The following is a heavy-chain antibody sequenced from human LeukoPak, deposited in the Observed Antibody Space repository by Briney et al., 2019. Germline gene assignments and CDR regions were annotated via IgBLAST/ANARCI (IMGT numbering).Heavy chain of an antibody. J-gene: IGHJ4*02. CDR2: IRSKANSYAT. V-gene: IGHV3-73*01. Sequence: GGSLKLSCAASGFTFSGSAMHWVRQASGKGLEWVGRIRSKANSYATAYAASVKGRFTISRDDSKNTAYLQMNSLKTEDTAVYYCTNAYDGAPFDYWGQGTLVTVSS. CDR1: GFTFSGSA. CDR3: TNAYDGAPFDY. D-gene: IGHD5-12*01.